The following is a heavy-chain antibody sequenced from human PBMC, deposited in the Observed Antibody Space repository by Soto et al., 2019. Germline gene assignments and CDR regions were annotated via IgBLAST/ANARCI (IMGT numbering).Heavy chain of an antibody. D-gene: IGHD6-13*01. CDR1: GYTFTASY. Sequence: QVQLVQSGAEVKKPGASVKVSCKTSGYTFTASYIHWVRQAPGQGLEWMGWISPYGGGTKYAQKFQGRVTMTRDTFISTAYMELSRLRSDDTALYFCARQGSSWLFDYWGQGTLVTISS. CDR2: ISPYGGGT. V-gene: IGHV1-2*02. J-gene: IGHJ4*02. CDR3: ARQGSSWLFDY.